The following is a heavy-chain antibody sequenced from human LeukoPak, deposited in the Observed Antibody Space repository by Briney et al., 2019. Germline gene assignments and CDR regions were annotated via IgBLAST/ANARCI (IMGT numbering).Heavy chain of an antibody. CDR1: GGSFSSYY. Sequence: SETLSLTCPLYGGSFSSYYWSWIRQPPEKGLEWIGEINRSGSTNYNPSLKSRVTISVDTSKNQFSLKLSSVTAADTAVYYCARPRYYSSTSCYVGDAFDIWGQGTMVTVSS. D-gene: IGHD2-2*01. CDR3: ARPRYYSSTSCYVGDAFDI. V-gene: IGHV4-34*01. CDR2: INRSGST. J-gene: IGHJ3*02.